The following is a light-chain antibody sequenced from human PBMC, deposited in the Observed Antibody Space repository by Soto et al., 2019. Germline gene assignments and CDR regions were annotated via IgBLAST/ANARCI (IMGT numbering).Light chain of an antibody. V-gene: IGLV2-11*01. CDR3: CSDAGSYTWV. CDR2: DVA. CDR1: RSDIGGYKY. Sequence: QSVLTQPRSVSGSPGQSVTISCTGPRSDIGGYKYVSWYQHHPGKAPKLLIYDVARRPSGVPDRFSGSKSGNTASLTISGLQAEDEADYYCCSDAGSYTWVFGGGTKLTVL. J-gene: IGLJ3*02.